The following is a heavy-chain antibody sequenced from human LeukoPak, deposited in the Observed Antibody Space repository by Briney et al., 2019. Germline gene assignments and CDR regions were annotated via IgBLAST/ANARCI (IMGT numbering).Heavy chain of an antibody. V-gene: IGHV4-34*01. CDR2: INHSGST. CDR3: ARSPRYCTNGVCWPHFDY. D-gene: IGHD2-8*01. J-gene: IGHJ4*02. Sequence: SETLSLTCAVYGGSFSGYSWSWIRQPPGKGLEWIGEINHSGSTNYNPSLKSRVTISVDTSKKQFSLKLSSVTAADTAVYYCARSPRYCTNGVCWPHFDYWGQGTLVTVSS. CDR1: GGSFSGYS.